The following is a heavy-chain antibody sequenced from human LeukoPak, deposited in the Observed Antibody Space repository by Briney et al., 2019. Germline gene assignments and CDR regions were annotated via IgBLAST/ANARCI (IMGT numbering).Heavy chain of an antibody. J-gene: IGHJ3*02. CDR1: GFTFRDYF. CDR2: TNTAGNTI. Sequence: GGSLRLSCAASGFTFRDYFMSWIRQAPGKGLEWVAYTNTAGNTIYYADSMKGRFTISRDNAKNTLYLQMNTLRAEDTAVYYCARATYDSSAVDAFDIWGQGTMVTVSP. CDR3: ARATYDSSAVDAFDI. D-gene: IGHD3-22*01. V-gene: IGHV3-11*01.